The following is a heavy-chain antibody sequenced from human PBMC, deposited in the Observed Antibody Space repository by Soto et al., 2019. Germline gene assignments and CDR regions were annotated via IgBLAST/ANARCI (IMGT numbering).Heavy chain of an antibody. CDR1: GGSISSYY. CDR2: IYYSGST. V-gene: IGHV4-59*01. D-gene: IGHD4-17*01. J-gene: IGHJ4*02. CDR3: ARVYGDYLDY. Sequence: QVQLQESGPGLVKPSETLSHTCTVSGGSISSYYWSWIRQPPGKGLEWIGYIYYSGSTNYNPSLKSRVTISVDTPKNHFALKLSSVTAADTAVYYCARVYGDYLDYWGQGTLVTVSS.